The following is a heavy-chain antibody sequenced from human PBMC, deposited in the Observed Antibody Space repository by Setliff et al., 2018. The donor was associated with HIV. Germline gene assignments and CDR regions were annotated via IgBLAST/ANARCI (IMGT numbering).Heavy chain of an antibody. D-gene: IGHD6-6*01. CDR3: ARSRVAARMDS. CDR1: GYTFNAFY. J-gene: IGHJ4*02. CDR2: ISPSDGST. V-gene: IGHV1-46*02. Sequence: VASVKVSCKTSGYTFNAFYIYWVRQAPGQGFDWMGIISPSDGSTVYTQKFQGRVTMTRDTSTSIVYMELSSLRSEDTAVYYCARSRVAARMDSWGQGTLVTVSS.